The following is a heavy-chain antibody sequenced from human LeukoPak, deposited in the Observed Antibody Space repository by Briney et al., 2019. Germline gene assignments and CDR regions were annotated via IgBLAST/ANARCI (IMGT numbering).Heavy chain of an antibody. CDR1: GFTFGSYA. D-gene: IGHD3-3*01. CDR3: AKDDDFWSPNWFDP. CDR2: ISGSGGST. V-gene: IGHV3-23*01. J-gene: IGHJ5*02. Sequence: GGSLRLSXAASGFTFGSYAMSWVRQAPGKGLEWVSAISGSGGSTYYADSVKGRFTISRDNSKNTLYLQMNSLRAEDTAVYYCAKDDDFWSPNWFDPWGQGTLVTVSS.